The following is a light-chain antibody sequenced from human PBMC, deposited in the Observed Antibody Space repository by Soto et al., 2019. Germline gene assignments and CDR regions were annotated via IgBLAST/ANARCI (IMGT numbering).Light chain of an antibody. Sequence: QSVLTQPPSVSGAPGQRVTISCTGSSSNIGAGYAVHWYQQLPGTGPKLLIYNNAIRPSGVPDRFSGSRSGTSASLAITGLQAEDEADYYCQSHDNSLSGFYVFGTGTKGTVL. J-gene: IGLJ1*01. CDR1: SSNIGAGYA. CDR2: NNA. CDR3: QSHDNSLSGFYV. V-gene: IGLV1-40*01.